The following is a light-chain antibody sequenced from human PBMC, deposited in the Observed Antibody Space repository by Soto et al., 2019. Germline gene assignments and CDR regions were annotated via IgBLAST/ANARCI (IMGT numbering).Light chain of an antibody. V-gene: IGLV2-23*02. CDR2: GVT. CDR1: SSDVGSYNL. Sequence: QSALTQPASVSGSPGQSIAISCTGTSSDVGSYNLVSWYQQHPGEAPKLIIYGVTNRPSGVSNRFSGSKSGNTASLTISGLQAEDEADYHCCSYAGISTYYVFGTGTKLTVL. J-gene: IGLJ1*01. CDR3: CSYAGISTYYV.